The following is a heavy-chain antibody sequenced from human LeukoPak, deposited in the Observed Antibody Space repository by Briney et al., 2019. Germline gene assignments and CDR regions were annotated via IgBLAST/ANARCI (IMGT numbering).Heavy chain of an antibody. Sequence: NSGGSLRLSCAASGFTFSNAWLNWVSQAPGKGLEWVGHIKSKTDGGTTDYAAHVKGRFTISRDDSKNTLFLQMNSLKTEDTAVYYCTLPWGSGSYYDYWGQGTLVTVSS. CDR2: IKSKTDGGTT. J-gene: IGHJ4*02. CDR3: TLPWGSGSYYDY. D-gene: IGHD3-10*01. V-gene: IGHV3-15*01. CDR1: GFTFSNAW.